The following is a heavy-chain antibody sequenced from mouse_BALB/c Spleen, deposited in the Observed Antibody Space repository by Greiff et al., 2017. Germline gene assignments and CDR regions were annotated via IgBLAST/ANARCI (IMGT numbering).Heavy chain of an antibody. CDR1: GYAFSSYW. J-gene: IGHJ3*01. Sequence: QVQLKQSGAELVRPGSSVKISCKASGYAFSSYWMNWVKQRPGQGLEWIGQIYPGDGDTNYNGKFKGKATLTADKSSSTAYMQLSSLTSEGSAVYICAIYYDYAWFAYWGQGTLVTVSA. D-gene: IGHD2-4*01. V-gene: IGHV1-80*01. CDR2: IYPGDGDT. CDR3: AIYYDYAWFAY.